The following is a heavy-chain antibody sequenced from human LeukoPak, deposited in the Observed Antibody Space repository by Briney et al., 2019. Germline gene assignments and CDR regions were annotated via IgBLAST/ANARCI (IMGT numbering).Heavy chain of an antibody. CDR2: ISSSSSYI. CDR1: GFTFCSYS. Sequence: GGSLRLSCAASGFTFCSYSMNWVRQAPGKGLEWVSSISSSSSYIYYADSVKGRFTISRDNAKNSLYLQMNSLRAEDTAVYYCASRPIAAAGVDYWGQGTLVTVSS. D-gene: IGHD6-13*01. V-gene: IGHV3-21*01. J-gene: IGHJ4*02. CDR3: ASRPIAAAGVDY.